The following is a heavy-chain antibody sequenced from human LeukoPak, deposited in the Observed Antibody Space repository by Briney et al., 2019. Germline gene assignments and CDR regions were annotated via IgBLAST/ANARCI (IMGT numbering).Heavy chain of an antibody. CDR1: GFTFSSYW. V-gene: IGHV3-21*01. CDR2: ISSSSSYI. Sequence: GGSLRLSCAASGFTFSSYWMSWVRQAPGKGLEWVSSISSSSSYIYYADSVKGRFTISRDNAKNSLYLQMNSLRAKDTAVYYCARAGSIGFDYWGQGTLVTVSS. D-gene: IGHD6-13*01. J-gene: IGHJ4*02. CDR3: ARAGSIGFDY.